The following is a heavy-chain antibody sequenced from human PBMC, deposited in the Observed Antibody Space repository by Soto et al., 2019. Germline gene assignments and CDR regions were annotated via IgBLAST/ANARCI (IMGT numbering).Heavy chain of an antibody. CDR3: TTALRYYDFWSGYYRGDY. J-gene: IGHJ4*02. Sequence: EVQLVESGGGLVKPGGSLRLSCAASGFTFSNAWMYWVRQAPGKGLEWVGLIKGKTDGGTTDYAAPVKGRFAISRDDSKITLYLQMTSLETEDTAVYYCTTALRYYDFWSGYYRGDYWGQGTLVTVSS. CDR1: GFTFSNAW. V-gene: IGHV3-15*01. D-gene: IGHD3-3*01. CDR2: IKGKTDGGTT.